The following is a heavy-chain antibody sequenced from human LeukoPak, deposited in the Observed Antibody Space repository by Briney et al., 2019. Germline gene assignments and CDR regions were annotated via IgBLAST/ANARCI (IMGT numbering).Heavy chain of an antibody. CDR3: AREGRITGTTGIDY. CDR2: ISSSGSTI. CDR1: GFTFSSHE. D-gene: IGHD1-20*01. Sequence: GGSLRLSCAASGFTFSSHEMNWVRQAPGEGLEWVSYISSSGSTIYYADSVKGRFTISRDNAKDSLYLQMNSLRAEDTAVYYCAREGRITGTTGIDYWGQGTLVTVSS. J-gene: IGHJ4*02. V-gene: IGHV3-48*03.